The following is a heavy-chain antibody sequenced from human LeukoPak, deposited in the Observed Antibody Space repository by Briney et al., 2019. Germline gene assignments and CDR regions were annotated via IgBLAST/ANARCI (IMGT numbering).Heavy chain of an antibody. J-gene: IGHJ4*02. CDR3: AKECDYSPGHKFDL. CDR2: LFTGGGRT. CDR1: GFTFNRNA. D-gene: IGHD3-10*01. V-gene: IGHV3-23*01. Sequence: GGSLRLSCAASGFTFNRNAISWVRQAPGKGLEWVSVLFTGGGRTLYADSVKGRFTISGDTSRTTLYLQMNGLRAEDTAVYYCAKECDYSPGHKFDLWGQGTLVTVSS.